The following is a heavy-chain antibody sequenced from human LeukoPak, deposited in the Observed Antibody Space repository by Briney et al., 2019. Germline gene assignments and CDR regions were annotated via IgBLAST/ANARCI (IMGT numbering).Heavy chain of an antibody. CDR2: IYPGGGST. CDR1: GYTFTSYY. Sequence: ASVKVSCKASGYTFTSYYIHWVRQAPGQGLEWMGIIYPGGGSTSYAQKCQGRVTMTRDMSTSTVYMELSSLRSEDMAVYYCARDNDFDYWGQGTLVTVSS. CDR3: ARDNDFDY. V-gene: IGHV1-46*01. D-gene: IGHD2-8*01. J-gene: IGHJ4*02.